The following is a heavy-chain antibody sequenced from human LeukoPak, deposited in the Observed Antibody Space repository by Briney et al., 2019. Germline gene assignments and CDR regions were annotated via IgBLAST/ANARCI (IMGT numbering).Heavy chain of an antibody. V-gene: IGHV4-59*08. D-gene: IGHD2-2*02. CDR1: GGSISSYY. Sequence: SETLSLTCTVSGGSISSYYWTWIRQPPGKGLEWIGYVYYSGSTDYNPSLKSRVTTSVDTSNKQFSLNLSSVTAADTAVYYCARRCSGPTCYTDAYDIWGQGTMVTVSS. CDR2: VYYSGST. CDR3: ARRCSGPTCYTDAYDI. J-gene: IGHJ3*02.